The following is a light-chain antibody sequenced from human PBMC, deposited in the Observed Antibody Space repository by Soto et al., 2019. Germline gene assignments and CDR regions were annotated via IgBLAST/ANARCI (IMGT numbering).Light chain of an antibody. CDR2: DAS. CDR3: QQRINWPWT. Sequence: EIVLTQSPATLSLSPGERATLSCRASQSVSSNLIWYQQKPGRAPRLLLFDASNRATGIPARFSGSGSGTDFTLTITCLEPEDFAVYYCQQRINWPWTFGQGTKVDSK. J-gene: IGKJ1*01. V-gene: IGKV3-11*01. CDR1: QSVSSN.